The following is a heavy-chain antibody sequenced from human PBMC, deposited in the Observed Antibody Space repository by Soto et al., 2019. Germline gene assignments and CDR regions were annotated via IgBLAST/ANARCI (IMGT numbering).Heavy chain of an antibody. CDR2: IYYSGST. V-gene: IGHV4-30-4*01. Sequence: SETLSLTCTVSGGSISSGDYYWSWIRQPPGKGLEWIGYIYYSGSTYYNPSLKSRVTISVDTSKNQFSLKLSSVTAADTAVYYCARETSRVTYYFDYWGQGTLVTVSS. D-gene: IGHD2-21*02. J-gene: IGHJ4*02. CDR3: ARETSRVTYYFDY. CDR1: GGSISSGDYY.